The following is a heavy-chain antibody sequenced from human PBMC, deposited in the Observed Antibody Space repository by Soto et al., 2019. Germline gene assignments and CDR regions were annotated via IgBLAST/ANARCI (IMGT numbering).Heavy chain of an antibody. CDR3: AREPSI. CDR2: TYHSGNP. J-gene: IGHJ4*02. V-gene: IGHV4-30-2*01. Sequence: PSEPMCVTSGVAGETIINGGYSWAWIRQPPGKALEWIGHTYHSGNPYYNPSLKSRVIISVDRSKNQFSLKLSSVTAADTAVYYCAREPSIWGQGTLVTVSS. CDR1: GETIINGGYS.